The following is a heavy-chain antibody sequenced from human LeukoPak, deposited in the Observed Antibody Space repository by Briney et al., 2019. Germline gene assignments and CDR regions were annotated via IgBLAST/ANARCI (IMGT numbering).Heavy chain of an antibody. CDR2: IYTSGST. J-gene: IGHJ3*02. CDR3: ARRGIMMPNDAFDI. V-gene: IGHV4-61*02. D-gene: IGHD3-16*01. CDR1: GGSISSGSYY. Sequence: PSQTLSLTCTVSGGSISSGSYYWSWIRQPAGKGLEWIGRIYTSGSTNYNPSLKSRVTISVDTSKNQFSLKLSSVTAADTAVYYCARRGIMMPNDAFDIWGQGTMVTVSS.